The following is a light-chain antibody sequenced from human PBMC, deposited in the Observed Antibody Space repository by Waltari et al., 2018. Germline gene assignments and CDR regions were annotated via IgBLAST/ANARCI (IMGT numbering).Light chain of an antibody. V-gene: IGLV3-1*01. Sequence: SYDLTQPPSVSVSPGQTASISCSGATLDIQYAYWYQQKPGQSPVLVIYQHNRRPSGISERFSGSNSGNTATLTISGTQAMDEADYYCQTWDRTTVVFGGGTKLTVL. CDR3: QTWDRTTVV. J-gene: IGLJ2*01. CDR2: QHN. CDR1: TLDIQY.